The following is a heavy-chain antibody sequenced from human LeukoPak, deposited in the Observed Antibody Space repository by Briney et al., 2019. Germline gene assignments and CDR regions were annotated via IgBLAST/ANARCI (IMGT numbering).Heavy chain of an antibody. Sequence: SETLSLTCTVSGGSITPYHWSWIRQPPGNGLEWIGYINYRGSTNYNPSLKGRVTISVDTSKNQFSLQLSSVTAADTALYYCTRQLANYFDYWGQGALVTVSS. CDR3: TRQLANYFDY. V-gene: IGHV4-59*08. J-gene: IGHJ4*02. CDR2: INYRGST. CDR1: GGSITPYH.